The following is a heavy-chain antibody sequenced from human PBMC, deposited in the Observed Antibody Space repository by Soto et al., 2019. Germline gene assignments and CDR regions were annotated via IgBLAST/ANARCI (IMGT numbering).Heavy chain of an antibody. CDR2: IIPIFGTA. CDR1: GGTFSSYA. CDR3: AREGGGLAGGAPAYFDY. V-gene: IGHV1-69*12. J-gene: IGHJ4*02. Sequence: QVQLVQSGAEVKKPGSSVKVSCKASGGTFSSYAISWVRQAPGQGLEWMGGIIPIFGTANYAQKFQGRVTITADESTSTGYMERISLRSEDTAVYYCAREGGGLAGGAPAYFDYWGQGTLVTVSS. D-gene: IGHD3-16*01.